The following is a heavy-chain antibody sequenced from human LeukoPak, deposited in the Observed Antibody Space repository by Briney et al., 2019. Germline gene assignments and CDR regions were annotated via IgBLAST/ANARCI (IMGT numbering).Heavy chain of an antibody. Sequence: GGSLRLSCAASGFTFHEYTMHWVRQRPGKGLEWVSLVNEDGDYSDYADSVKGRFTTSRDNSKNTLYLQMNSLRAEDTAVYYCAKVGDSIFGPYYYYYMEVWGKGTTVTVSS. D-gene: IGHD3-3*01. V-gene: IGHV3-43*01. CDR3: AKVGDSIFGPYYYYYMEV. CDR1: GFTFHEYT. J-gene: IGHJ6*03. CDR2: VNEDGDYS.